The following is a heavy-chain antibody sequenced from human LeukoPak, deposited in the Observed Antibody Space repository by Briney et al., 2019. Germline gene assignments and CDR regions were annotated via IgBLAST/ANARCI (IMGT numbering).Heavy chain of an antibody. Sequence: PGGSLRLSCAASGFAFSRYWMHWIRQAPGKGLVWVSAIYTDGTTKRYADSVKGRFTISRDNAKNTLYLQMNSLSVEDTAVYYCAILVVTDDWAFDIWGQGTMVTVSS. CDR3: AILVVTDDWAFDI. CDR1: GFAFSRYW. CDR2: IYTDGTTK. D-gene: IGHD2-21*02. J-gene: IGHJ3*02. V-gene: IGHV3-74*01.